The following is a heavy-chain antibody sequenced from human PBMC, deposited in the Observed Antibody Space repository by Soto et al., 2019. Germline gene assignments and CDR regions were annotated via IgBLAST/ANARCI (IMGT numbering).Heavy chain of an antibody. CDR3: ARKTPLEPVDF. Sequence: ESMQISCQVSGYNFVTQWIGWVRQVPGEGLEWMGIIYPGNSETTYSPSFRGQVIISVDKCISTTYLQWSTLKASDTAMYYCARKTPLEPVDFCGQGSLVIVSA. J-gene: IGHJ4*01. CDR2: IYPGNSET. V-gene: IGHV5-51*01. CDR1: GYNFVTQW.